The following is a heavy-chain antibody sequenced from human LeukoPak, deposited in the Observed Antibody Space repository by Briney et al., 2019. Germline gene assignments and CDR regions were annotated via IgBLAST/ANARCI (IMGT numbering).Heavy chain of an antibody. V-gene: IGHV5-51*01. D-gene: IGHD3-10*01. CDR3: ARHRGSGSYYNSLDQ. Sequence: GESLKISCKGSGYSFTNYWIGWVRQMPGKGLEWVGVIYPGDSDTKYSPSFQGQVTISADKSISTAYLQWSSLKASDTAMYYCARHRGSGSYYNSLDQWGQGTLVTVSS. CDR1: GYSFTNYW. CDR2: IYPGDSDT. J-gene: IGHJ5*02.